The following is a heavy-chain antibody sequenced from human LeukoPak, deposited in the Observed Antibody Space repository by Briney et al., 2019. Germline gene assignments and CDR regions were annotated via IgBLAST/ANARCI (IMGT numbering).Heavy chain of an antibody. CDR3: AREDSGSPDY. Sequence: SETLSLTCTVSGGSISSHYWSWIRQPPGKGLEWIGYIYYSGSTNYNPSLKSRVTVSVDTSKNQFSLKLSSVTAADTAVYYCAREDSGSPDYWGQGTLVTVSS. CDR2: IYYSGST. D-gene: IGHD3-22*01. CDR1: GGSISSHY. V-gene: IGHV4-59*11. J-gene: IGHJ4*02.